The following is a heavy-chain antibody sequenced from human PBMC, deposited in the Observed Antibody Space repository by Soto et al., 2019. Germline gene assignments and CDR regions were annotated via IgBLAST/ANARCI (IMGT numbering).Heavy chain of an antibody. V-gene: IGHV3-21*01. CDR1: GFAFSSYS. D-gene: IGHD3-3*01. Sequence: LRLSCAASGFAFSSYSINWVRQSPGKGLEWVSSISSSSSYIYYADSVKGRFTISRDNAKNSLYLQMNSLRAEDTAVYYCARDRMSYDFWSGYLDYWGQGTLVTVSS. CDR2: ISSSSSYI. J-gene: IGHJ4*02. CDR3: ARDRMSYDFWSGYLDY.